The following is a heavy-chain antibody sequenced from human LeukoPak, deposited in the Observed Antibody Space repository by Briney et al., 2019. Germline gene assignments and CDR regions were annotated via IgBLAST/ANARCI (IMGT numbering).Heavy chain of an antibody. CDR1: GFTFSIHW. D-gene: IGHD3-10*02. Sequence: GGSLRLSCAASGFTFSIHWMTWVRQAPGKGLEWVANIKPDGTEKYFVDSVKGRFTISRDNAMNSLYLQMHSLRAEDTAVYYCAELGITMIGGVWGKGTTVTISS. J-gene: IGHJ6*04. V-gene: IGHV3-7*01. CDR2: IKPDGTEK. CDR3: AELGITMIGGV.